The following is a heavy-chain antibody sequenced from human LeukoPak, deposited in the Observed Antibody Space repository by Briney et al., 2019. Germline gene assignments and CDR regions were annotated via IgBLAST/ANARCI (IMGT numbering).Heavy chain of an antibody. J-gene: IGHJ4*02. CDR1: GGSISSGGYS. CDR2: IYHSGST. CDR3: ARSPTVTPDYFDY. D-gene: IGHD4-17*01. V-gene: IGHV4-30-2*01. Sequence: SETLSLTCAVSGGSISSGGYSWSWIRQPPGKGLEWIGYIYHSGSTYYNPSLKSRVTISVDRSKNQFSLKLSSVTAADTAVYYCARSPTVTPDYFDYWGQGTLVTVSS.